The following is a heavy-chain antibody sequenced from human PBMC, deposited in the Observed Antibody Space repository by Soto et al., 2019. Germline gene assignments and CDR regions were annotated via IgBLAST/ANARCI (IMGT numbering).Heavy chain of an antibody. CDR1: GFTFSSYG. CDR3: ARDGYSDSSNYYSLTYHWYFDL. V-gene: IGHV3-48*03. Sequence: LRLSCAASGFTFSSYGVNWVRQAPGKGLEWVSYISSSGSSIYYADSVKGRFTISRDNAKNSLYLQMNSLRAEDTAVYYCARDGYSDSSNYYSLTYHWYFDLWGRGTLVTVSS. CDR2: ISSSGSSI. D-gene: IGHD3-22*01. J-gene: IGHJ2*01.